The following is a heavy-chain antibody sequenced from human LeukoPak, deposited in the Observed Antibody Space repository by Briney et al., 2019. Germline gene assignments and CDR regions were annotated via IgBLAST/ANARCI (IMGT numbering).Heavy chain of an antibody. V-gene: IGHV1-18*01. CDR1: GYTFTSYG. Sequence: ASVKVSCKASGYTFTSYGISWVRQAPGEGLEWMGWISAYNGNTNYAQKLQGRVTMTTDTTTSTAYMELMSLRSDDRAVYYCARDLGTTGTFFDYWGQGTLVTVSS. J-gene: IGHJ4*02. D-gene: IGHD1-1*01. CDR3: ARDLGTTGTFFDY. CDR2: ISAYNGNT.